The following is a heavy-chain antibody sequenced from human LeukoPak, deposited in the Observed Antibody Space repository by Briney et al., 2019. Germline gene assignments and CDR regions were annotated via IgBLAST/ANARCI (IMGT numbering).Heavy chain of an antibody. V-gene: IGHV4-39*01. Sequence: PSETLSLTCTVSSGSINSGTHDWGWVSQPPGKGLEWIGSILYSGITFYNPSLKSRVTVSIDTSKNQFSLKLNSVTAADTAVYYCARHDYDLLTGYTINWFDPWGQGTLVTVSS. CDR3: ARHDYDLLTGYTINWFDP. CDR2: ILYSGIT. CDR1: SGSINSGTHD. D-gene: IGHD3-9*01. J-gene: IGHJ5*02.